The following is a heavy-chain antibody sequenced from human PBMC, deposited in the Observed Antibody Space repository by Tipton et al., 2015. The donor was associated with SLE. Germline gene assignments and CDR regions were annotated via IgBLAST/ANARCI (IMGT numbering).Heavy chain of an antibody. V-gene: IGHV3-53*05. D-gene: IGHD5-12*01. CDR3: AKGGSGYSGYDLPAFDI. CDR1: GFTVSSNY. CDR2: IYSGGST. Sequence: SLRLSCAASGFTVSSNYMSWVRQAPGKGLEWVSVIYSGGSTYYADSVKGRFTISRDNSKNSLYLQMNSLRTEDTALYYCAKGGSGYSGYDLPAFDIWGQGTMVTVSS. J-gene: IGHJ3*02.